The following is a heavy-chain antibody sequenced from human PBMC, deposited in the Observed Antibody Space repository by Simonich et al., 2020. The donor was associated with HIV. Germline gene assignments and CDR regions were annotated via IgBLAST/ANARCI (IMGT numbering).Heavy chain of an antibody. V-gene: IGHV4-39*07. CDR2: IYYSGST. CDR3: ARWGLIAVAGLDAFDI. D-gene: IGHD6-19*01. CDR1: GGSISSSSYY. Sequence: QLQLQESGPGLVKPSETLSLTCTVSGGSISSSSYYWGWIRQPPGKGLEWIGSIYYSGSTYYNPSLKSRVTISVDTSKNQFSLKLSSVTAADTAVYYCARWGLIAVAGLDAFDIWGQGTMLTVSS. J-gene: IGHJ3*02.